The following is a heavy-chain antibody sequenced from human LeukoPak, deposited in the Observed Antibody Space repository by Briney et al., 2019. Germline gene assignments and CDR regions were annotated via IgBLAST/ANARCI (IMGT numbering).Heavy chain of an antibody. V-gene: IGHV3-30-3*01. D-gene: IGHD6-13*01. J-gene: IGHJ4*02. CDR3: ARAHSSSWHNFDF. Sequence: SGGSLRLSCAASGFTFSSYAMHWVRQAPGKGLEWGAVISYDGSEKFYADAVKGRFTISRDNSKNTLYLEMNSLRADDTAVYYCARAHSSSWHNFDFWDQGTLVTVSS. CDR2: ISYDGSEK. CDR1: GFTFSSYA.